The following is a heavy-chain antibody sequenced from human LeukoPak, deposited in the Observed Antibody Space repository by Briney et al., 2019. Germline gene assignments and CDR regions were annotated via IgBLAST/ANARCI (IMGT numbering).Heavy chain of an antibody. D-gene: IGHD1-26*01. CDR3: ARDLGPHRSSPNTGAFDI. V-gene: IGHV3-11*04. CDR1: AFTLGDYF. CDR2: IATAGTT. Sequence: GGSLRLFCAAAAFTLGDYFMTCIRQAAGKGLEWVLYIATAGTTYYADSVKGPFTISRDNAKTSLYLQMSNMRADDTAVYYFARDLGPHRSSPNTGAFDIWGQGTMVTVSS. J-gene: IGHJ3*02.